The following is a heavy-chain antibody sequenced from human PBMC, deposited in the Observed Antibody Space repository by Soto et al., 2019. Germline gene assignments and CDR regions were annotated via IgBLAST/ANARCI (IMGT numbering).Heavy chain of an antibody. CDR3: ARFFGSGFDY. V-gene: IGHV3-7*01. D-gene: IGHD6-19*01. J-gene: IGHJ4*02. CDR1: GFTFSSYW. Sequence: PGGSLRLSCAASGFTFSSYWVSWVRQAPGKGLEWVANIKQDGSEKYYVDSVKGRFTISRDNAKNSLYLQMNSLRNEDTDVYYCARFFGSGFDYWGQGTLVTVS. CDR2: IKQDGSEK.